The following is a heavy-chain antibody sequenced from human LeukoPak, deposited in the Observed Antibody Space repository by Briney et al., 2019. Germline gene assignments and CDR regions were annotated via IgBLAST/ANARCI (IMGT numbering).Heavy chain of an antibody. J-gene: IGHJ4*02. CDR1: GFSFTDAW. V-gene: IGHV3-15*01. CDR2: LKSKAAGGTT. Sequence: PGGSLRLSCAASGFSFTDAWMSWVRQAPGKGLEWVGHLKSKAAGGTTDYAAPVKARFTISGDDSKNTLYLQMNSLKTEDTAVYYCTTGNYWGQGTLVSVSS. CDR3: TTGNY.